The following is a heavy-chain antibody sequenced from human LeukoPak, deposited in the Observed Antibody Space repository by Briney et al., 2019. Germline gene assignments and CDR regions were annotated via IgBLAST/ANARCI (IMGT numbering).Heavy chain of an antibody. D-gene: IGHD2-2*02. CDR1: GGSISSGGYY. V-gene: IGHV4-31*03. CDR2: ICYSGST. Sequence: SQTLSLTCTVSGGSISSGGYYWNWIRQHPGKGPEWIGYICYSGSTCYNPSLQSRVTISVDTSKNQFSLKLRSVTAADTAVYYCASAYCTTTYCYIDYWGQGTLVTVSS. J-gene: IGHJ4*02. CDR3: ASAYCTTTYCYIDY.